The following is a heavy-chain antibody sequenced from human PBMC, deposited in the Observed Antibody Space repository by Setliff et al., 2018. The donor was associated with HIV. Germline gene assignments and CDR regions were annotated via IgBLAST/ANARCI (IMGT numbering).Heavy chain of an antibody. D-gene: IGHD5-18*01. V-gene: IGHV1-18*04. CDR2: ISTYSDET. Sequence: GASVKVSCKASGYTFTSYYMHWVRQAPGQGLEWMGWISTYSDETSYSQNLQGRLTMTTDTSTSTAYMELRSLRSDDTAVYYCARGRYNSRIDVWGQGTTVTVSS. CDR1: GYTFTSYY. J-gene: IGHJ6*02. CDR3: ARGRYNSRIDV.